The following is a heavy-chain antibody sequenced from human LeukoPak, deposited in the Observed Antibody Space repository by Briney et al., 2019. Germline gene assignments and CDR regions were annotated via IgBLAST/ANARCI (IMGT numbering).Heavy chain of an antibody. CDR2: IIPIFGTA. CDR1: GGTFSSYA. Sequence: ASVKVSCKASGGTFSSYAISWVRQAPGQGLEWMGGIIPIFGTANYAQKFQGRVTITADESTSTAYMELSSLRSEDTAVYYCARFSGYSSGWYGWGQGTLVTASS. J-gene: IGHJ4*02. V-gene: IGHV1-69*01. D-gene: IGHD6-19*01. CDR3: ARFSGYSSGWYG.